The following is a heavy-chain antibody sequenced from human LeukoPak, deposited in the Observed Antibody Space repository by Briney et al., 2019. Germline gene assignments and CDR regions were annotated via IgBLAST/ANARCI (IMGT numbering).Heavy chain of an antibody. V-gene: IGHV3-21*01. D-gene: IGHD6-19*01. Sequence: GGSLRLSCAASGFTFSSYSMNWVRQAPGKGLEWVSSISGSNTYIYYADSLKGRFTISRDNAKNSLYLQMNSLRADDTAVYYCARVGSAYPSYFDYWGQGTLVIVSS. CDR2: ISGSNTYI. CDR3: ARVGSAYPSYFDY. J-gene: IGHJ4*02. CDR1: GFTFSSYS.